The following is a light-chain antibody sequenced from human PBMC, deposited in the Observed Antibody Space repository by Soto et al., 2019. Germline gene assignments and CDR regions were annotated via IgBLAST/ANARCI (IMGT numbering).Light chain of an antibody. Sequence: DIQMTQSPSTLSASVGDRVSITCRASQSISRQLAWYQQKPGKAPNLLIYQASNLETGVQSRITGSGSGTEFTLTSSSLQPDDLVTYYCLQYKSYWTFGQGTKVEVK. V-gene: IGKV1-5*03. CDR2: QAS. CDR1: QSISRQ. J-gene: IGKJ1*01. CDR3: LQYKSYWT.